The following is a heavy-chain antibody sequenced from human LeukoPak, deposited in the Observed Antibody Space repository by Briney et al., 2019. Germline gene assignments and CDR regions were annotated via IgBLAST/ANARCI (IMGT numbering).Heavy chain of an antibody. D-gene: IGHD2-15*01. V-gene: IGHV3-74*01. CDR2: INNDGGRT. J-gene: IGHJ3*02. CDR3: ARSANRGSGQIPAWAFDI. Sequence: GGSLRLSCAASGFTLSTYWMYWVRQAPGKGLVWVSRINNDGGRTNYAESVKGRFTISRDNARNTLYLRMNSLRAEDTAVYYCARSANRGSGQIPAWAFDIWGQGTMVSVSS. CDR1: GFTLSTYW.